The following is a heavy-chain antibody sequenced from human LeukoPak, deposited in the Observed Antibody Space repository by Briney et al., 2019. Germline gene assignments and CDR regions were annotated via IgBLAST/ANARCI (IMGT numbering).Heavy chain of an antibody. CDR3: ARSAGHCSNGICFTDYYMDV. CDR1: GYSFTEHY. V-gene: IGHV1-2*02. CDR2: INCNSGDA. D-gene: IGHD2-8*01. J-gene: IGHJ6*03. Sequence: ASVQVSCKASGYSFTEHYIYWVRQAPGQGLEWVGRINCNSGDANSAQKFQGRVTMTRDTSVSTAYMDLSSVTSDDTAIYFCARSAGHCSNGICFTDYYMDVWGRGTTVTISS.